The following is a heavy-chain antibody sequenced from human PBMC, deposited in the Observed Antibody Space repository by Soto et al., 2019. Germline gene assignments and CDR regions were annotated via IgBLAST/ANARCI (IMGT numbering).Heavy chain of an antibody. CDR2: IYYSGST. V-gene: IGHV4-30-4*01. Sequence: PSETLSLTCTVSGGSISSGDYYWSWIRQPPGKGLEWIGSIYYSGSTYYNPSLKSRVTISVDTSKNQFSLKLSSVTAADTAVYYCARVVGGSGSYGVYAFDIWGQGTMVTVSS. D-gene: IGHD3-10*01. CDR3: ARVVGGSGSYGVYAFDI. CDR1: GGSISSGDYY. J-gene: IGHJ3*02.